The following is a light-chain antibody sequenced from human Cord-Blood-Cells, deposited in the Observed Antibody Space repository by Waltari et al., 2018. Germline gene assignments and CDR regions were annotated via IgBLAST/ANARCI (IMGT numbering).Light chain of an antibody. V-gene: IGLV3-19*01. Sequence: SSELTQDPAVSVALGQTVRITCQGDSLRSYYASWYQQTPGQAPVLVIYGKNNRPSGIPDRFSGSSSGDTASLTITGAQAEDEADYYCNSRDSSGNHLMFGGGTKLTVL. CDR3: NSRDSSGNHLM. CDR1: SLRSYY. CDR2: GKN. J-gene: IGLJ3*02.